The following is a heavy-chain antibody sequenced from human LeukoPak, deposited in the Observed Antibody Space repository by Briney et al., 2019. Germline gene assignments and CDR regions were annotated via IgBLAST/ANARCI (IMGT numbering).Heavy chain of an antibody. CDR3: ASLTY. CDR1: GFTFSSYT. CDR2: ISSSSSYK. V-gene: IGHV3-21*01. Sequence: GGSLRLSCAASGFTFSSYTMNWVRQAPGKGLEWVSSISSSSSYKYYADSGKGRFTISRENANNSLYLQMNSLRAEDTAVYYCASLTYWGQGTLVTVSS. J-gene: IGHJ4*02.